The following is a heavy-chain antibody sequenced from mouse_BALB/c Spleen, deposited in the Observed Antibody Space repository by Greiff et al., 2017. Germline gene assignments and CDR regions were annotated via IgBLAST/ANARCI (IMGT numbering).Heavy chain of an antibody. CDR2: IYPSDSYT. Sequence: VQLQQPGAELVRPGASVKLSCKASGYTFTSYWINWVKQRPGQGLEWIGNIYPSDSYTNYNQKFKDKATLTVDKSSSTAYMQLSSPTSEDSAVYYCTRKRYDDYFDYWGQGTTLTVSS. CDR3: TRKRYDDYFDY. D-gene: IGHD2-14*01. V-gene: IGHV1-69*02. CDR1: GYTFTSYW. J-gene: IGHJ2*01.